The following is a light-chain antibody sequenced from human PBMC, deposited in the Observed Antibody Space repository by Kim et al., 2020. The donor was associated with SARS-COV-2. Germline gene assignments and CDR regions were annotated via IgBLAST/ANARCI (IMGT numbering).Light chain of an antibody. J-gene: IGKJ5*01. CDR3: QQRSNWPPIT. Sequence: STYLAWYQQKPGQAPRLLIYDASNRATGIPARFSGSGSGTDFTLTISSLEPEDSAVYYCQQRSNWPPITFGQGTRLEIK. CDR2: DAS. V-gene: IGKV3-11*01. CDR1: STY.